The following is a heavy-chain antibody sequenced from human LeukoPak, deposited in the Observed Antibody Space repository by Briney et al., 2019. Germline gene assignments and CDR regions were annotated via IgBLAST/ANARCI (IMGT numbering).Heavy chain of an antibody. CDR2: ISSSSSYM. CDR3: ARGPRDSYQLPPYYYYYGMDV. CDR1: GFTFSSYS. V-gene: IGHV3-21*01. Sequence: GGSLRLSCAASGFTFSSYSMNWVRQAPGKGLEWVSSISSSSSYMYYADSVKGRFTISRDNAKNSLYLQMNSLRAEDTAVYYCARGPRDSYQLPPYYYYYGMDVWGKGTTVTVSS. J-gene: IGHJ6*04. D-gene: IGHD2-2*01.